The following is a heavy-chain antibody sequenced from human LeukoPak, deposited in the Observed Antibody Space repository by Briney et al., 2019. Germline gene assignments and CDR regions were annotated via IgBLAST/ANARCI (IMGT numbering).Heavy chain of an antibody. CDR3: ARDCSSTICYDTPDFDY. CDR2: INSDGSST. V-gene: IGHV3-74*01. D-gene: IGHD2-2*01. J-gene: IGHJ4*02. Sequence: GGSLRLSCAASGFTFSSYWMHWVRQAPGKGLVWVSRINSDGSSTSYADSVKGRFTISRDNAKNSLYLQMNSLRAEDTAVYFCARDCSSTICYDTPDFDYWGQGTLVTVSS. CDR1: GFTFSSYW.